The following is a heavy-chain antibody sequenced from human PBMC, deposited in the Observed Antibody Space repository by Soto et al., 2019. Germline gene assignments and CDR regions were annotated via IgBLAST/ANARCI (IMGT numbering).Heavy chain of an antibody. CDR2: IYYSGST. D-gene: IGHD3-22*01. CDR1: GGSISSGGYY. CDR3: AGSPGYYYASSGYPDY. J-gene: IGHJ4*02. V-gene: IGHV4-31*03. Sequence: SETLSLTCTVSGGSISSGGYYWSWIRQHPGKGLEWIGYIYYSGSTYYNPSLTSRVTISVDTSKNQFSLKLSSVTAADTAVYYCAGSPGYYYASSGYPDYWGQGTLVTVSS.